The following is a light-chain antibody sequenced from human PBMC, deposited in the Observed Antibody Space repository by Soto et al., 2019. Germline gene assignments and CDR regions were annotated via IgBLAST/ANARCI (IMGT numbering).Light chain of an antibody. J-gene: IGKJ5*01. V-gene: IGKV1-39*01. CDR3: QQRHSSPYT. CDR1: RSINIY. CDR2: AAS. Sequence: DIQMTQSPSSLSASVGDRVTITCRASRSINIYLNWYQQKPGKAPKLLIYAASNLQSVVPSRFSGDGVGTHLTLPISSLQPEDFATYHCQQRHSSPYTFGQGTRLEIK.